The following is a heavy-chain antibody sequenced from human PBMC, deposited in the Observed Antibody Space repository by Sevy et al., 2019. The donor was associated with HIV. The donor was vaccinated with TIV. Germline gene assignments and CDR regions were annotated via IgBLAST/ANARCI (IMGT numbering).Heavy chain of an antibody. V-gene: IGHV3-7*01. CDR1: GFTFSSYW. J-gene: IGHJ3*02. D-gene: IGHD1-26*01. CDR3: ARVGGSYLWI. CDR2: IKQDGSEK. Sequence: GESLKISCAASGFTFSSYWMSWVRQAPGKGLEWVANIKQDGSEKYYVDSVKGRFTISRDNAKNSLYLQMNSLRAEDTAVYYCARVGGSYLWIWGQGTMVTVSS.